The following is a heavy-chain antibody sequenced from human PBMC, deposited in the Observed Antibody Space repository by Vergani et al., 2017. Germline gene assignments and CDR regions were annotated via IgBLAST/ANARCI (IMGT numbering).Heavy chain of an antibody. V-gene: IGHV7-4-1*02. CDR2: INTNTGNP. Sequence: QVQLVQSGSELKKPGASVKVSCKSSGYTFTSYAMNWVRQAPGQGLEWMGWINTNTGNPTYAQRFTGRFVFSLDTSVSTAYLQISSLKAEDTAVYYCARGPSPLYYSYYYGMDVWGQGTSVTVSS. CDR3: ARGPSPLYYSYYYGMDV. J-gene: IGHJ6*02. CDR1: GYTFTSYA.